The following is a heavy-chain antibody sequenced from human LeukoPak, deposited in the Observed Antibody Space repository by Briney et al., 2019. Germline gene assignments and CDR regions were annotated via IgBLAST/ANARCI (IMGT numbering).Heavy chain of an antibody. V-gene: IGHV3-30*03. CDR2: ISYDGSNE. D-gene: IGHD1-14*01. CDR1: GFTFSSYG. CDR3: ARDPLNRRWGSYYFDY. J-gene: IGHJ4*02. Sequence: PGGSLRLSCAASGFTFSSYGMHWVRQAPGKGLEWVALISYDGSNESYEDSVKGRFTISRDNSRSTLYLQMSSLRSEDTAVYYCARDPLNRRWGSYYFDYWGLGTLVTVSS.